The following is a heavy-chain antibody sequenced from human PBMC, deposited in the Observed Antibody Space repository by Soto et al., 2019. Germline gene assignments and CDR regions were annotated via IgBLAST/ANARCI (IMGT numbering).Heavy chain of an antibody. CDR2: INGGNGDT. J-gene: IGHJ3*01. CDR3: ARDIQSVGPRANDAFDV. CDR1: GYTFTSYA. Sequence: QVQLVQSGAEMRKPGASVMVSCKASGYTFTSYAMNWVRQAPGQRLEWMGWINGGNGDTKYSETFQGRVTISRHPSASIAYLELSGLENEDTALYFCARDIQSVGPRANDAFDVWGQGTMITVSS. V-gene: IGHV1-3*01. D-gene: IGHD5-18*01.